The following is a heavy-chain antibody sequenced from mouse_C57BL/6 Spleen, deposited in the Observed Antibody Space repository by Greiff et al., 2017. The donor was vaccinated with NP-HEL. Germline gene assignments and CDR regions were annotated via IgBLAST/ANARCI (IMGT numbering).Heavy chain of an antibody. V-gene: IGHV1-54*01. Sequence: QVQLQQSGAELVRPGTSVKVSCKASGYAFTNYLIEWVKQRPGQGLEWIGVINPGSGGTNYNEKFKGKATLTADKSSSTAYMQLSSLTSEDSAVYFCAREGTTVVAPYFDVWGTGTTVTVSS. J-gene: IGHJ1*03. CDR3: AREGTTVVAPYFDV. D-gene: IGHD1-1*01. CDR1: GYAFTNYL. CDR2: INPGSGGT.